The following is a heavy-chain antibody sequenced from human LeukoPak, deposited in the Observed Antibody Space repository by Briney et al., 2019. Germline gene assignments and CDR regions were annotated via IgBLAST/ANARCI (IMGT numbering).Heavy chain of an antibody. CDR2: INHSGST. V-gene: IGHV4-34*01. Sequence: GSLRLSCAASGFTVSSNYMSWIRQPPGKGLEWIGEINHSGSTNYNPSLKSRVTISVDTSKNQFSLKLSSVTAADTAVYYCARGLPPARYFDYWGQGTLVTVSS. CDR3: ARGLPPARYFDY. J-gene: IGHJ4*02. CDR1: GFTVSSNY.